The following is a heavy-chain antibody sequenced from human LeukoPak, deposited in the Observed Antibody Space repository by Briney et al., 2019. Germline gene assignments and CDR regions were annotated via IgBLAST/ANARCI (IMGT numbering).Heavy chain of an antibody. V-gene: IGHV3-74*01. J-gene: IGHJ3*02. D-gene: IGHD3-16*01. CDR3: ARGIMDI. CDR2: INSDGSST. CDR1: GFTFSSYW. Sequence: GGSLILSCAASGFTFSSYWMHGVRQAPGKGLVWVSRINSDGSSTSYAYSVKVRFTISRDNAKNTLYLQMNSLRADDTAVYYCARGIMDIWGQARMVTVSS.